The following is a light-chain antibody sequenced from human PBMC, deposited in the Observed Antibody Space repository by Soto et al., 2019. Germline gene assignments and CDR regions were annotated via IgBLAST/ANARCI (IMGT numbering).Light chain of an antibody. V-gene: IGKV2-30*01. CDR3: MQGTQWPWT. J-gene: IGKJ1*01. CDR2: KVS. Sequence: PLSXXVTXXQPASISXXSSQXLXXXXXXXFLNWFQQRPGHSPRRLIYKVSNXESGVPDXXSXXXXXXXXXLKISRVEAEDVGVYYCMQGTQWPWTLGQGTKVEXK. CDR1: QXLXXXXXXXF.